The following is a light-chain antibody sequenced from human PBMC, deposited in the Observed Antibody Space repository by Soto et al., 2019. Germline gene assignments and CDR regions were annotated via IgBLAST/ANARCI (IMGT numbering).Light chain of an antibody. CDR2: GAF. CDR1: QSVSSD. Sequence: EIVMTQSPSTLSVSVGERATLSCRASQSVSSDLAWYQQKPGQAPRILIYGAFTRDTGIPARFSGSGSGTEFTLTISSLQSEDFAVYYCQQYKEWPLTFGGGTKVEI. CDR3: QQYKEWPLT. J-gene: IGKJ4*01. V-gene: IGKV3-15*01.